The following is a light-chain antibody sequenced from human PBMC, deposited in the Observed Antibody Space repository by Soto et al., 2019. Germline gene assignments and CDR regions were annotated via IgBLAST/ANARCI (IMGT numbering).Light chain of an antibody. Sequence: IQMTQSPSSLSASVGDRVTITCRASHNIDTYLNWYQQKPGKAPILLIYAASSLQSGVPSRFSGSGSGTDFTLTISRLEPDDSAVYYCHHYDSSPPYTFGQGTKLEIK. V-gene: IGKV1-39*01. CDR2: AAS. CDR3: HHYDSSPPYT. CDR1: HNIDTY. J-gene: IGKJ2*01.